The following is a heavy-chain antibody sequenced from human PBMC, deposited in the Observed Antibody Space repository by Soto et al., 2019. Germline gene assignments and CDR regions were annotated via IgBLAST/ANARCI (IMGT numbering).Heavy chain of an antibody. V-gene: IGHV6-1*01. CDR1: GDSVSSNSAA. CDR2: TYYRSKWYN. D-gene: IGHD3-3*01. CDR3: ARESSWGGVAGPFPTREWIDY. Sequence: QVQLQQSGPGLVKPSQTLSLTCAISGDSVSSNSAAWNWIRQSPSRGLEWLGRTYYRSKWYNDYAVSVKSRININPDTSKNPFSLQLNSVTPEDTAVYYCARESSWGGVAGPFPTREWIDYWGQGTLVTVSS. J-gene: IGHJ4*02.